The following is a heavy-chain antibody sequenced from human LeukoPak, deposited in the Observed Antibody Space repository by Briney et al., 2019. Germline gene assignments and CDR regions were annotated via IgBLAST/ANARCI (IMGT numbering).Heavy chain of an antibody. Sequence: ASVKVSCKASGYTFTSYGISWVRQAPGQGLEWMGWISAYNGATNYAHKFQGRVTMTTDTPTTTAYMELRSLRSDDTAVYYCARGGVTMIPDYWGQGTLVTVSS. CDR3: ARGGVTMIPDY. CDR1: GYTFTSYG. D-gene: IGHD3-22*01. CDR2: ISAYNGAT. V-gene: IGHV1-18*01. J-gene: IGHJ4*02.